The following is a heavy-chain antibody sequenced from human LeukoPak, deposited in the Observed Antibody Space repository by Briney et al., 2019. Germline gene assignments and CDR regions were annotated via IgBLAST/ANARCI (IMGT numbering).Heavy chain of an antibody. CDR1: GGSISSHY. CDR3: ARLAYDSSGYSFDY. J-gene: IGHJ4*02. CDR2: IYYSGST. V-gene: IGHV4-59*11. Sequence: SETLSLTCTVSGGSISSHYWSWIRQPPGKGLEWIGCIYYSGSTNYNPSLKSRVTISVDTSKNQFSLKLSSVTAADTAVYYCARLAYDSSGYSFDYWGQGTLVTVSS. D-gene: IGHD3-22*01.